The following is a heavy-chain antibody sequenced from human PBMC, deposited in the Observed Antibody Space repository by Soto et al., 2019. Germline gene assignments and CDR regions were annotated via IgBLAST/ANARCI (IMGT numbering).Heavy chain of an antibody. D-gene: IGHD3-3*01. Sequence: ASVKVSCKASGYTFTSYYMHWVRQAPGQGLEWMGIINPSGGSTSYAQKFQGRVTMTRDTSTSTVYMELSSLRSEDTAVYYCARASPITIFGVVIRSTPSLFDYWGQGTLVTVSS. CDR1: GYTFTSYY. CDR2: INPSGGST. CDR3: ARASPITIFGVVIRSTPSLFDY. J-gene: IGHJ4*02. V-gene: IGHV1-46*03.